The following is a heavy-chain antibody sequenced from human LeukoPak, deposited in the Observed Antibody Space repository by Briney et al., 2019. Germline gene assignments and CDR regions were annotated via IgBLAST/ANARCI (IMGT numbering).Heavy chain of an antibody. CDR3: ARAGGYCGSTSCYSGYYYYFMDV. V-gene: IGHV1-2*02. D-gene: IGHD2-2*01. CDR2: INPKSGVT. CDR1: GYTFTDYY. Sequence: VSVKVSCKASGYTFTDYYLHWVRQAPGQGLEWMGWINPKSGVTDSKMKFQGRVTLTRDTSITTAYMELISLTSDDAAVYYCARAGGYCGSTSCYSGYYYYFMDVWGKGTTVTVSS. J-gene: IGHJ6*03.